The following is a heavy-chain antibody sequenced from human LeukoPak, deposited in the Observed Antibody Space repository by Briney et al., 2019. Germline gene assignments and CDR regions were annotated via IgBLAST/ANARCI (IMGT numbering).Heavy chain of an antibody. D-gene: IGHD3-22*01. V-gene: IGHV5-51*01. Sequence: RGESLKISCKGSGSTFTSYWIGWVRQLPGKGLEGMGIIYPGDSDTRYSPSFQGQVTISADKSISTAYLQWSSLKASDTAMYYCARHARPAGDTMIVVVPPDYWGQGTLVTVSA. CDR3: ARHARPAGDTMIVVVPPDY. CDR1: GSTFTSYW. J-gene: IGHJ4*02. CDR2: IYPGDSDT.